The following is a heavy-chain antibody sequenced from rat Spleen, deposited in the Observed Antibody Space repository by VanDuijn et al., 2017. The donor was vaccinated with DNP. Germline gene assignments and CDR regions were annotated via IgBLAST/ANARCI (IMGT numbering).Heavy chain of an antibody. CDR2: IIHDGSST. D-gene: IGHD1-7*01. CDR3: ATEDYGSGVGFDY. Sequence: EVQLVESGGGLVKPGRSLKLSCAASGFTFSNYAMHWIRQAPTRGLEWVATIIHDGSSTYYRDSVKGRFIISRNNAKSTLYLQMDSLRSEDTATYYCATEDYGSGVGFDYWGQGVMVTVSS. V-gene: IGHV5-19*01. CDR1: GFTFSNYA. J-gene: IGHJ2*01.